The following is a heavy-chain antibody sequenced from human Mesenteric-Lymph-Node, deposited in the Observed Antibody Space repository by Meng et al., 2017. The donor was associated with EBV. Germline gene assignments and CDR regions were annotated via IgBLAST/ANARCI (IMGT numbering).Heavy chain of an antibody. CDR3: ARRGKVGAGY. CDR2: INHSGST. V-gene: IGHV4-34*01. Sequence: QVQLQQWGAGLLKPSETLSLPCAVYGGSFSCYYWSWIRQPPGKGLEWIGEINHSGSTNYNPSLKSRVTISVDTSKNQFSLKLSSVTAADTAVYYCARRGKVGAGYWGQGTLVTVSS. J-gene: IGHJ4*02. D-gene: IGHD1-26*01. CDR1: GGSFSCYY.